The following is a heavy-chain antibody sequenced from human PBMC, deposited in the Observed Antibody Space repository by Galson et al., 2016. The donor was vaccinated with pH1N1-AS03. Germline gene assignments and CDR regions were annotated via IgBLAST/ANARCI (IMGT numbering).Heavy chain of an antibody. CDR2: TSSSGGSI. D-gene: IGHD1-1*01. J-gene: IGHJ6*02. Sequence: SLRLSCANSGFTFTDFAVSWVRPAPGRGLEWVSATSSSGGSIYYEESGKGRFTISRDYSKNTVDLQMNSLRAEDTAVYYCAKDRNDYRLHYFSGSDVWGQGTTVIVSS. CDR1: GFTFTDFA. V-gene: IGHV3-23*01. CDR3: AKDRNDYRLHYFSGSDV.